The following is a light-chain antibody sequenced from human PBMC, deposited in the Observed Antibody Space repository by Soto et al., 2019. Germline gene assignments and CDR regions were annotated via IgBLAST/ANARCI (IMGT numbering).Light chain of an antibody. CDR3: QTWATGIGVV. CDR2: LNSDGSH. CDR1: SGHSTYA. Sequence: QLVLTQSPSASASLGASVKLTCTLSSGHSTYAIAWHQQQPEKGPRYLMKLNSDGSHNKGDGIPVRFSGSSSGAERYLTISSLQSEDEADYYCQTWATGIGVVFGGGTKLTVL. J-gene: IGLJ2*01. V-gene: IGLV4-69*01.